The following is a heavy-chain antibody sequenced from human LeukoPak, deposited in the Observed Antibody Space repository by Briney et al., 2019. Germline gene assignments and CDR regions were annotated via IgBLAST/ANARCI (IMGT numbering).Heavy chain of an antibody. CDR2: VNPGNGNT. J-gene: IGHJ3*02. CDR1: GYTFTSYA. D-gene: IGHD6-6*01. V-gene: IGHV1-3*01. Sequence: ASVKVSCKASGYTFTSYAMHWVRQAPGQRLEWMGWVNPGNGNTKYSQKFQDRVTITTDESTSTAYMELSSLRSEDTVVYYCAKDRSSSSPDVFDIWGQGTMVTVSS. CDR3: AKDRSSSSPDVFDI.